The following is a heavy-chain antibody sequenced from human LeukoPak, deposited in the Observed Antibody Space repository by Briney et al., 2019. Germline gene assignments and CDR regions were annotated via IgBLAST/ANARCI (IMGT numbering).Heavy chain of an antibody. Sequence: VASVKVSCKASGGTFSSYAISWVQQAPGQGLEWMGRIIPILGIANYAQKFQGRVTITADKSTSTAYMELSSLRSEDTAVYYCARGRRTIAVAGTDAFDIWGQGTMVTVSS. CDR1: GGTFSSYA. J-gene: IGHJ3*02. CDR3: ARGRRTIAVAGTDAFDI. V-gene: IGHV1-69*04. CDR2: IIPILGIA. D-gene: IGHD6-19*01.